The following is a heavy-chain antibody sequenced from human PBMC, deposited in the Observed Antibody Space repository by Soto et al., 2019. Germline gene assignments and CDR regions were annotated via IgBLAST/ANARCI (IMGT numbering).Heavy chain of an antibody. CDR2: ISYDGSNK. D-gene: IGHD2-8*01. CDR3: AKDKSVSRQTWFDH. Sequence: PGGSLRLSCAASGFTFSSYGMHWVRQAPGKGLEWVAVISYDGSNKYYADSVKGRFTISRDNSKNTLYLRMNSLRAEDTAVYYCAKDKSVSRQTWFDHWGQGTLVTVYS. V-gene: IGHV3-30*18. CDR1: GFTFSSYG. J-gene: IGHJ5*02.